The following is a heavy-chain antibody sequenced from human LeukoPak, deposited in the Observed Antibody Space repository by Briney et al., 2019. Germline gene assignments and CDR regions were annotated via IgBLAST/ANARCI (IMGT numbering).Heavy chain of an antibody. Sequence: SETLSLTCTVSGGSISSGGYYWSWIRQHPGKGLEWIGYIYYSGSTYYNPSLKSRVTISVDTSKNQFSLKLSSVTAADTAVYYCARRTKIGYCSGGSCSNWFDPWGQGTLVTVSS. V-gene: IGHV4-31*03. CDR3: ARRTKIGYCSGGSCSNWFDP. D-gene: IGHD2-15*01. CDR1: GGSISSGGYY. CDR2: IYYSGST. J-gene: IGHJ5*02.